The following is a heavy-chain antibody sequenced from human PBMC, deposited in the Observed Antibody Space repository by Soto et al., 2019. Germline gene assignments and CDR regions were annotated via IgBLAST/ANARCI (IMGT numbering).Heavy chain of an antibody. CDR2: IYYRGST. CDR1: GGSISGYY. J-gene: IGHJ6*02. V-gene: IGHV4-59*07. Sequence: QVQLQESGPGLVKPSDTLSLTCTVSGGSISGYYWSWIRQPPGKGLEYIGYIYYRGSTNYNPSLKSRVTMSVDTSRNQFSLKLNSVTAADTAVYYCARQQLLPFYYALDVWGQGTTVTVSS. D-gene: IGHD6-13*01. CDR3: ARQQLLPFYYALDV.